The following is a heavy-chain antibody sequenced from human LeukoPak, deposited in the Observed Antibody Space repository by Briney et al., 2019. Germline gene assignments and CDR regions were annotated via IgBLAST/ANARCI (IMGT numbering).Heavy chain of an antibody. D-gene: IGHD3-9*01. CDR1: GFTVSSNY. J-gene: IGHJ5*02. V-gene: IGHV3-53*04. CDR3: ARVRKLRYFDWLLSPQGWFDP. CDR2: IYSGGST. Sequence: GGSLRLSCAASGFTVSSNYMSWVRQAPGKGLEGVSVIYSGGSTYYADSVKGRFTISRHNSKNMLYLQMNSLRAEDTAVYYCARVRKLRYFDWLLSPQGWFDPWGQGTLVTVSS.